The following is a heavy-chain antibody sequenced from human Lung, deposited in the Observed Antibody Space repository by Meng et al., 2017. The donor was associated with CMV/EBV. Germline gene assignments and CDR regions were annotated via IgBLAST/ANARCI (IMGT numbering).Heavy chain of an antibody. CDR2: IIPIFGTA. CDR1: GGTFSSYA. V-gene: IGHV1-69*05. CDR3: ASTTPYCSSTSCYTYFDY. Sequence: SVXVSXKASGGTFSSYAISWVRQAPGQGLEWMGGIIPIFGTANYAQKFQGRVTITTDESTSTAYMELSSLRSEDTAVYYCASTTPYCSSTSCYTYFDYWGQGTLVTFSS. D-gene: IGHD2-2*02. J-gene: IGHJ4*02.